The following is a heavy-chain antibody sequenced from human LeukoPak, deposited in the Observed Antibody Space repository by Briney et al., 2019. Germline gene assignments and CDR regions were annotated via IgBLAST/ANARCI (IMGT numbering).Heavy chain of an antibody. CDR3: ARGSGSNNDY. D-gene: IGHD1-26*01. J-gene: IGHJ4*02. Sequence: PGGSLRLSCTASEFTFSSYAMNWVRQAPGKGLEWVSVISGNGVATYYADSVKGRFTISKDNSKNTLYLQMNSLRAEDTAVYYCARGSGSNNDYWGQGTLVTVSS. CDR1: EFTFSSYA. CDR2: ISGNGVAT. V-gene: IGHV3-23*01.